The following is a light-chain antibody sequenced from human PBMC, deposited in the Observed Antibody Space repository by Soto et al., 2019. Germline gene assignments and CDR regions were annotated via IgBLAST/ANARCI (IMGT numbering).Light chain of an antibody. CDR3: MQSSHWPWT. Sequence: DAVMTQSPVSLPVALGQPASISCRSSQSLVYSDGNTYLNWFQQRPGQSPRSRIYKVSKRDSGAPDRFIGKRSGTDFTHKIRRVEAEDIGVYHCMQSSHWPWTLGQGTKVEIK. CDR1: QSLVYSDGNTY. J-gene: IGKJ1*01. CDR2: KVS. V-gene: IGKV2-30*01.